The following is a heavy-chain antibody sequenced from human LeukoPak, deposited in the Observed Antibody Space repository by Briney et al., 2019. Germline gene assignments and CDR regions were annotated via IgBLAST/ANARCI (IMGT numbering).Heavy chain of an antibody. Sequence: GGSLRLSCAASGLTFSSYAMSWVRQAPGKGLEWVSAISGSGGSAYYADSVKGRFTISRDNSKNTLYLQMNSLRAEDTAVYYCADPDLAAAGLDYWGQGTLVTVSS. V-gene: IGHV3-23*01. CDR1: GLTFSSYA. J-gene: IGHJ4*02. CDR3: ADPDLAAAGLDY. D-gene: IGHD6-13*01. CDR2: ISGSGGSA.